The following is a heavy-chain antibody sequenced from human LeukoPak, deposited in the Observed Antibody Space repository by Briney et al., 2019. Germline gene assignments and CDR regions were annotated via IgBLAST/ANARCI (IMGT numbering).Heavy chain of an antibody. Sequence: SQTLSLTCTVSGGSISSGGYYWSWIRQHPGKGLEWIGYIYYSGSTYYNPSLKSRVTISVDTSESQFSLKLSSVTAADTAVYYCARSPPYCSSTSCSWFDPWCQGTLVIVSS. J-gene: IGHJ5*02. CDR2: IYYSGST. CDR3: ARSPPYCSSTSCSWFDP. D-gene: IGHD2-2*01. V-gene: IGHV4-31*03. CDR1: GGSISSGGYY.